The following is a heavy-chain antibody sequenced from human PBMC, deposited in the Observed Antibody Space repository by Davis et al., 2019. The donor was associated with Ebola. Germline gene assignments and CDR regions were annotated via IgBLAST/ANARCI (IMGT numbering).Heavy chain of an antibody. J-gene: IGHJ4*02. D-gene: IGHD2-21*01. V-gene: IGHV4-61*01. Sequence: MPSETLSLTCTVSGGSVSSCSYYWSWIRQPPGKGLEWIGYIYYSGSTNYNPSLKSRVTISVDTSKNQFSLKLSSVTAADTAVYYCARIWHTSGDFDYWGQGTLVTVSS. CDR2: IYYSGST. CDR3: ARIWHTSGDFDY. CDR1: GGSVSSCSYY.